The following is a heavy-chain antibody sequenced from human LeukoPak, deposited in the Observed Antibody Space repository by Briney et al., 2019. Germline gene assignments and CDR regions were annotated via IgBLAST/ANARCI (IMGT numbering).Heavy chain of an antibody. CDR2: ISSSSSYI. CDR1: GFTFSSYS. CDR3: ATAIVVGTVDY. D-gene: IGHD6-19*01. J-gene: IGHJ4*02. Sequence: PGGSLRLSCAASGFTFSSYSMNWVRQAPGKGLEWVSSISSSSSYIYYADSVKGRFTISRDNSKNTVYLQMNSLRAEDTAVYFCATAIVVGTVDYWGQGTLVTVSS. V-gene: IGHV3-21*01.